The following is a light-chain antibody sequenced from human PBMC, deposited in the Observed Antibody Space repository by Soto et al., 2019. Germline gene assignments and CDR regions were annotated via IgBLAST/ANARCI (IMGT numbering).Light chain of an antibody. Sequence: QSALTQPRSVSGSAGQSVTISCTGTSSDVGGYNYVSWYQQHPGKAPKLMIYDVSKRPSGVPDRFSGSKSGNTASLTISGLQAEDEADYYCCSYAGSYTLYVFGTGTKV. CDR1: SSDVGGYNY. V-gene: IGLV2-11*01. CDR3: CSYAGSYTLYV. CDR2: DVS. J-gene: IGLJ1*01.